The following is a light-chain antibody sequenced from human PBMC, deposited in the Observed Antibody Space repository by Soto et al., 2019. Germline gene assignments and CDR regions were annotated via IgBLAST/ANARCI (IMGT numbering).Light chain of an antibody. V-gene: IGLV2-14*01. J-gene: IGLJ2*01. CDR1: SSDVGGYNY. CDR2: EVS. Sequence: QSALTQPAYVSGSPGQSITISCTGTSSDVGGYNYVSWYQQHPGKAPKFMIYEVSNRPSGVSNRFSGSKSGNTASLTISGLQAEDEADYYCSSYTSSSTWVFGGGTKLTVL. CDR3: SSYTSSSTWV.